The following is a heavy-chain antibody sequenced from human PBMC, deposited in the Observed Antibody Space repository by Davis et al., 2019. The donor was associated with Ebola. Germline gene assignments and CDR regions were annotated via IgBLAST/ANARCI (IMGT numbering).Heavy chain of an antibody. J-gene: IGHJ6*03. CDR3: ARASLIIVGYYMDV. CDR2: IYYSGST. Sequence: SETLSLTCTVSGGSISDYYWTWIRLPPGKGLEWIGYIYYSGSTNYNPSLKSRVTISVDTSKNQFSLKLSSVTAADTAVYYCARASLIIVGYYMDVWGKGTTVTVSS. V-gene: IGHV4-59*12. CDR1: GGSISDYY. D-gene: IGHD1-26*01.